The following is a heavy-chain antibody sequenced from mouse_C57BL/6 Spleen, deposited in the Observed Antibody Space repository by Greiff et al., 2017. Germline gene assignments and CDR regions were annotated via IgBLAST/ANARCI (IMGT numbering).Heavy chain of an antibody. V-gene: IGHV5-17*01. J-gene: IGHJ1*03. CDR2: ISSGSSTI. D-gene: IGHD4-1*01. CDR1: GFTFSDYG. CDR3: SRNWDWYFDV. Sequence: EVKLVESGGGLVKPGGSLKLSCAASGFTFSDYGMHWVRQAPETGLEWVAYISSGSSTIYYADTVKGRFTISRDTAKNTLFLQMTSLRSWDTAMYYCSRNWDWYFDVWGTGTTVTGSS.